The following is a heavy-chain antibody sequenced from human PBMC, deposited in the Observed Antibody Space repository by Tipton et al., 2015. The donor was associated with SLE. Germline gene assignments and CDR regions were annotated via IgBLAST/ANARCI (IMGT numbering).Heavy chain of an antibody. J-gene: IGHJ4*02. D-gene: IGHD3-3*01. CDR2: VSYSGVT. Sequence: TLSLTCTVSDDSITTDYWTWIRQPPGKGLEYIGYVSYSGVTNSNPSLQSRVTMSIDTSKNQFSLSLNSVTAADTAVYYCARPYDFWSGYYSWGQGTLVTVSS. CDR3: ARPYDFWSGYYS. V-gene: IGHV4-59*12. CDR1: DDSITTDY.